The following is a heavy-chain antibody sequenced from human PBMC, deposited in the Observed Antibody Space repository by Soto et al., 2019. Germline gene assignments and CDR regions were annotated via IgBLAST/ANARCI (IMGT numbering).Heavy chain of an antibody. CDR1: GFTFSSYS. CDR2: ISSSSSTI. CDR3: ARGAYCCGGSCYSDFMGYFDY. Sequence: GGSLRLSCAASGFTFSSYSMNWVRQAPGKGLEWVSYISSSSSTIYYADSVKGRFTISRDNAKNSLYLQMNSLRAEDTAVYYFARGAYCCGGSCYSDFMGYFDYWGQGTLVTVSS. J-gene: IGHJ4*02. V-gene: IGHV3-48*01. D-gene: IGHD2-15*01.